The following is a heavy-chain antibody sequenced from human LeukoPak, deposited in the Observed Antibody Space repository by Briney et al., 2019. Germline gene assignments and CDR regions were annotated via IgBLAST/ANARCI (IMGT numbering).Heavy chain of an antibody. Sequence: GGSLRLSCAASGFTFSSYWMSWVRQAPGKGLEWVANIKQDGSEKYHVDSVKGRLTISRDSAKNSLYLQMNSPRAEDTAVYYCARGGAYCSGGSCYWVYWGQGTLVTVSS. CDR3: ARGGAYCSGGSCYWVY. CDR2: IKQDGSEK. D-gene: IGHD2-15*01. CDR1: GFTFSSYW. V-gene: IGHV3-7*03. J-gene: IGHJ4*02.